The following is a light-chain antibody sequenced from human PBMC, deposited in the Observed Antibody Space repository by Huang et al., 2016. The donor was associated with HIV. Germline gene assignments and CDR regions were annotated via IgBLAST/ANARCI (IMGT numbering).Light chain of an antibody. CDR2: GAS. Sequence: EIVMTQSPATLSVSPGGRATLSCRASQSVSSNLAWYQQQPGQAPRLLIYGASTRATGIPARCSGSGSGTEFTLTISSLQSEDFAVYYCRQYNNWPPWTFGQGTKVEIK. V-gene: IGKV3-15*01. CDR3: RQYNNWPPWT. CDR1: QSVSSN. J-gene: IGKJ1*01.